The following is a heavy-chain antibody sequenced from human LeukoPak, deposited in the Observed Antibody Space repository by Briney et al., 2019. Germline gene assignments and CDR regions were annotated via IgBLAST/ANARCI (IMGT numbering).Heavy chain of an antibody. CDR2: IREDGREN. D-gene: IGHD1-26*01. J-gene: IGHJ4*02. Sequence: GGSLRLSCAASGFTFSSYAMSWVRQAPGEGLEWVANIREDGRENHCVDSVKGRFTISRDNARNSLFLQMNSLRADDTAVYFCARAGRAPNSWGQGTLVTVSS. CDR3: ARAGRAPNS. V-gene: IGHV3-7*01. CDR1: GFTFSSYA.